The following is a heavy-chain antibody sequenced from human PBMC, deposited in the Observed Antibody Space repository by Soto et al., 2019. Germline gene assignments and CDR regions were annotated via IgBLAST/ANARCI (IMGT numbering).Heavy chain of an antibody. CDR3: ARARSHYGMDV. J-gene: IGHJ6*02. CDR2: INHSGST. Sequence: SETLSRTCAFYCGSFSGYYWSWIRQPPGKGLEWIGEINHSGSTNYNPSLKSRVTISVDTSKNQFSLKLSSVTAADTAVYYCARARSHYGMDVWGQGTTVTVSS. CDR1: CGSFSGYY. D-gene: IGHD2-15*01. V-gene: IGHV4-34*01.